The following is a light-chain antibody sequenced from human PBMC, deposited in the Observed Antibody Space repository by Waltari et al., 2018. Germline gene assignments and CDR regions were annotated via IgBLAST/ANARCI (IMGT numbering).Light chain of an antibody. CDR1: QSVTSY. J-gene: IGKJ4*01. CDR3: QQYYTWPLT. CDR2: GTS. Sequence: EIVMTQSPATLSGSPGERVTLPCRVSQSVTSYLTRYQQKPGQAPRLLIYGTSTRATGIPAKFGGSGSGIEFTLTISSLQSEDFAVYYCQQYYTWPLTFGGGTKVEIK. V-gene: IGKV3-15*01.